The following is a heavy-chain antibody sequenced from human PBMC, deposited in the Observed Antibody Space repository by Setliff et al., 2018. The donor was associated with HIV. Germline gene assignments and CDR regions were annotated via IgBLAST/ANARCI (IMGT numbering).Heavy chain of an antibody. J-gene: IGHJ6*03. D-gene: IGHD2-21*02. V-gene: IGHV3-21*01. CDR3: ARGDTTPIYPNYMDV. CDR2: ISPSGSYI. Sequence: PGGSLSLSCAASGFTFSSHNMNWVRQAPGKGLEWVSSISPSGSYIYYADSMKGRFTISRDNAKNSLYLQMNSQRAEDTAVYYCARGDTTPIYPNYMDVWGKGTTVTVSS. CDR1: GFTFSSHN.